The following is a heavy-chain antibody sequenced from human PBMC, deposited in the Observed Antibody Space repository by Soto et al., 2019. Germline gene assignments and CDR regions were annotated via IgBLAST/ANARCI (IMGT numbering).Heavy chain of an antibody. J-gene: IGHJ4*02. CDR3: ARFGSGYHLDY. V-gene: IGHV3-21*01. Sequence: VQLVESGGGLVKPGGSLRLSCAASGFTFSSYSMIWVRQAPGKGLEWVSSITSSTSYISYADSVKGRFTISRDNAKNSLYLQMNSLRAEDTAVYYCARFGSGYHLDYWGQGTLGTVSS. CDR2: ITSSTSYI. D-gene: IGHD2-2*01. CDR1: GFTFSSYS.